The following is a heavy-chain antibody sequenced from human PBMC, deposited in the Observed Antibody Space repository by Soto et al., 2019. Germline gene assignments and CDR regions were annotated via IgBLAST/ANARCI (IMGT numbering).Heavy chain of an antibody. V-gene: IGHV4-34*01. D-gene: IGHD6-13*01. CDR2: INHSGST. CDR3: ARGVAAAGSSFRGFDY. Sequence: SETLSLTSAVYGGSFSGYYWSWIRQPPGKGLEWIGEINHSGSTNYNPSLKSRVTISVDTSKNQFSLKLSSVTAADTAVYYCARGVAAAGSSFRGFDYWGQGTLVTVSS. J-gene: IGHJ4*02. CDR1: GGSFSGYY.